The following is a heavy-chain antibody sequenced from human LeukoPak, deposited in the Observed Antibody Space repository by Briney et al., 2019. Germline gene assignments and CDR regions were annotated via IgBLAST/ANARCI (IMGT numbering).Heavy chain of an antibody. CDR2: IIPIFGTA. V-gene: IGHV1-69*05. CDR1: GGTFSSYA. J-gene: IGHJ4*02. D-gene: IGHD3-22*01. CDR3: ARDPYYYDSTGYYRD. Sequence: SVKVSRKASGGTFSSYAISWVRQAPGQGLEWMGRIIPIFGTANYAQKFQGRVTITTDESTSTAYMELSSLRSEDTAVYYCARDPYYYDSTGYYRDWGQGTLVTVSS.